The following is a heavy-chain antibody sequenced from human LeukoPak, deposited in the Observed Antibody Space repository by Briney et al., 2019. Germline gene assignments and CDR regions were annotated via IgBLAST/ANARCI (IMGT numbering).Heavy chain of an antibody. CDR3: ARDLSVAEVATHGPDAFDI. CDR2: INPSGGST. D-gene: IGHD2-15*01. CDR1: GYTFTSYY. V-gene: IGHV1-46*01. J-gene: IGHJ3*02. Sequence: ASVKVSCKASGYTFTSYYMHWVRQAPGQGLEWMGIINPSGGSTSYAQKFQGRVTITADKSTSTAYMELSSLRSEDTAVYYCARDLSVAEVATHGPDAFDIWGQGTMVTVSS.